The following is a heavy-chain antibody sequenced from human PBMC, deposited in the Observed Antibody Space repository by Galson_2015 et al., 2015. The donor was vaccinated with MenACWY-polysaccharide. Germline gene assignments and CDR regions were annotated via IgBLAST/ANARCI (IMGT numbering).Heavy chain of an antibody. V-gene: IGHV3-74*01. CDR2: IKSDGSST. CDR3: AREYSAYD. D-gene: IGHD5-12*01. Sequence: SLRLSCAASGFTFSTYWMHWVRQAPGKGLVWVSRIKSDGSSTNYADSVKGRFTISRDNAKNTLYLQMNSLRAEDTALYYCAREYSAYDWGQGTLVTVSS. CDR1: GFTFSTYW. J-gene: IGHJ4*02.